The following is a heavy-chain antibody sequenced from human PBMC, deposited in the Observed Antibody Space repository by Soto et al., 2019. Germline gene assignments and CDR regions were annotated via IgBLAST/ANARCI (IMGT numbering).Heavy chain of an antibody. V-gene: IGHV4-39*07. Sequence: PSETLSLTCAVSGSSISSGGYSWSWIRQPPGKGLEWIGSIYYSGSTYYNPSLKSRVTISVDRSKNQFSLKLTSVTAADTAVYYCARGPPFLPWGQGTLVTVSS. CDR2: IYYSGST. CDR3: ARGPPFLP. J-gene: IGHJ5*02. CDR1: GSSISSGGYS. D-gene: IGHD3-3*02.